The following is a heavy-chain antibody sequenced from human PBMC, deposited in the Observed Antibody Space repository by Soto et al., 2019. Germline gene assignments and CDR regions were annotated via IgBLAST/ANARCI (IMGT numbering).Heavy chain of an antibody. J-gene: IGHJ6*02. Sequence: QVQLVQSGAEVKKPGSSVKVSCKASGGTFSSYAISWVRQAPGQGLEWMGGMIPIFGTANYSQKFQGRVTITADESTSTAYMELSSLRSEDTAVYYCARRAIVVVVAATHYYGMDVWGQGTTVTVSS. D-gene: IGHD2-15*01. CDR2: MIPIFGTA. CDR3: ARRAIVVVVAATHYYGMDV. CDR1: GGTFSSYA. V-gene: IGHV1-69*01.